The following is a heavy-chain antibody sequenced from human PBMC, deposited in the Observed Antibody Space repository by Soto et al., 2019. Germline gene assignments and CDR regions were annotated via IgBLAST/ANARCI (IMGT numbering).Heavy chain of an antibody. V-gene: IGHV4-31*03. J-gene: IGHJ6*02. CDR1: GGSISSGGYY. Sequence: QVQLQESGPGLVKPSQTLSLTCTVSGGSISSGGYYWSWIRQHPGKGLEWIGYIYYSGSTYYNPSLMSRGTISVDTSKNQFSLKLSSVTAADTAVYYCARDLYYYDSSGYSNYGMDVWGQGTTVTVSS. CDR3: ARDLYYYDSSGYSNYGMDV. CDR2: IYYSGST. D-gene: IGHD3-22*01.